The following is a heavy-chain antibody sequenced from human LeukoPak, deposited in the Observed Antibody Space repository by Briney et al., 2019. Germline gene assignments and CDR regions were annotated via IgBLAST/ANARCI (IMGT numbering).Heavy chain of an antibody. CDR3: ARGTVTTEYFQP. Sequence: TSETLSLTCTVSGGSISSYHWSWLRQPPGKELEWIGYIYYTGSTNYNPSLKSRVTISVDTSKNQFSLKLSSVTAADTAVYYCARGTVTTEYFQPWGQGTLVTVSS. CDR1: GGSISSYH. CDR2: IYYTGST. D-gene: IGHD4-17*01. V-gene: IGHV4-59*01. J-gene: IGHJ1*01.